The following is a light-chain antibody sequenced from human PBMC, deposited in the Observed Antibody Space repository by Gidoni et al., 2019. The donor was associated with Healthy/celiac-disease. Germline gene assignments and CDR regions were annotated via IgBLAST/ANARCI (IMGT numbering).Light chain of an antibody. Sequence: DIQMTQSPSSLSASVGDRVTITCRASQSISSYLNWYQQKPGKAPKLLIYAASSLQSGVPSRFSGSGSGKDFTLTISSLQPEDFATYYCQQSYSTPQFXGXTKVEIK. J-gene: IGKJ4*02. V-gene: IGKV1-39*01. CDR2: AAS. CDR3: QQSYSTPQ. CDR1: QSISSY.